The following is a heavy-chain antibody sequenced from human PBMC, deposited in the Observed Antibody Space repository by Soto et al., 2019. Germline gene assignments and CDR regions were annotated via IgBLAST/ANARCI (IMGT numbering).Heavy chain of an antibody. CDR2: INPKSGDT. CDR3: ARVAMGYDDVWGSYRSLNYFDY. D-gene: IGHD3-16*02. J-gene: IGHJ4*02. Sequence: QVQLVQSGAEVEKPGASVKVSCKTSGYTFIAYYIHWVRQAPGQGLEWMGWINPKSGDTSYAQTLRGRVTLTRDTSISTADMELRRLRYDDTAMYYCARVAMGYDDVWGSYRSLNYFDYWGQGTLVTVSS. V-gene: IGHV1-2*02. CDR1: GYTFIAYY.